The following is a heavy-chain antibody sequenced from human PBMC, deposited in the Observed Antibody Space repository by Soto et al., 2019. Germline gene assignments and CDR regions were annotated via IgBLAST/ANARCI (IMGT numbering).Heavy chain of an antibody. CDR3: ANDSGRGSGWYGYFDY. Sequence: GGSLRLSCAASGFTFSDYYMSWIRQAPGKGLEWVSYISSSGSTTHYADSVKGRFTISRHNSKNTLYLQMNSLRAEDTAVYYCANDSGRGSGWYGYFDYWGQGTLVTVSS. J-gene: IGHJ4*02. D-gene: IGHD6-19*01. CDR1: GFTFSDYY. V-gene: IGHV3-11*01. CDR2: ISSSGSTT.